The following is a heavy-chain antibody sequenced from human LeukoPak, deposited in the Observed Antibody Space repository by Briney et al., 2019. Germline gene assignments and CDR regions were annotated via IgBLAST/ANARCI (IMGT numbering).Heavy chain of an antibody. Sequence: GGSLRLSCAASGFTISSNYMSWVRQAPGKGLEWVSVIYSGGSTYYADSLKGRFTISRDNAKNSLYLQMNSLRAEDTAVYYCARDWEGIAAGWGQGTLVTVSS. CDR2: IYSGGST. D-gene: IGHD6-13*01. CDR1: GFTISSNY. V-gene: IGHV3-66*01. CDR3: ARDWEGIAAG. J-gene: IGHJ4*02.